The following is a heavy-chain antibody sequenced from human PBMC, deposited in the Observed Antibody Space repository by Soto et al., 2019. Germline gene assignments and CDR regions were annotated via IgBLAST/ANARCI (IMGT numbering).Heavy chain of an antibody. J-gene: IGHJ6*02. CDR2: INAGNGNT. Sequence: GASVKVSCKASGYTFTSYAMHWVRQAPGQRLEWMGWINAGNGNTKYSQKFQGRVTITRDTSASTAYMELSSLRSEDTAVYYCARDRVLGAAGTAYYYYGMDVWGQGTTVTVSS. V-gene: IGHV1-3*01. CDR1: GYTFTSYA. D-gene: IGHD6-13*01. CDR3: ARDRVLGAAGTAYYYYGMDV.